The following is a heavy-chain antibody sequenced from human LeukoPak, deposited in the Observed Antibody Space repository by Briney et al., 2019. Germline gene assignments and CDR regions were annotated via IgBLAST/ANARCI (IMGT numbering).Heavy chain of an antibody. CDR2: ISTSSGTI. J-gene: IGHJ4*02. Sequence: PGGSLRLSCAASGFSFSDFNMNWVRQAPGKGLEWVSYISTSSGTIDYADSVKGRFTISRDNAKNSLYLQMNSLRAEDTAVYYCARSAISFGGVIVIPHYFDLWGQGTLVTVSS. CDR1: GFSFSDFN. CDR3: ARSAISFGGVIVIPHYFDL. V-gene: IGHV3-48*04. D-gene: IGHD3-16*02.